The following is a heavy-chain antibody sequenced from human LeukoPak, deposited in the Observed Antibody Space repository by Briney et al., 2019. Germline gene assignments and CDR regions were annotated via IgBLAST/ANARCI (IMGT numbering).Heavy chain of an antibody. Sequence: GGSLRLSCSASGFPFSSYAMHWVRQAPGKGLEYVSAISDSGGSTYYADSVKGRFTISRDNSKNTLYLQMNSLRAEDTAVYYCARDRNAPAKYFFDNWGQGTLVTVSS. CDR3: ARDRNAPAKYFFDN. D-gene: IGHD1-1*01. J-gene: IGHJ4*02. CDR2: ISDSGGST. CDR1: GFPFSSYA. V-gene: IGHV3-64*04.